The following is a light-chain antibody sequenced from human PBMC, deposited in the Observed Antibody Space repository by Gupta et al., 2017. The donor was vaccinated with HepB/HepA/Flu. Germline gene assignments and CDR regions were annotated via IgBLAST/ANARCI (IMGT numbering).Light chain of an antibody. V-gene: IGKV3-20*01. CDR1: QSVRSRY. CDR3: QHYGTSLCS. Sequence: NGFAEFSGNLSLSPGERATLSCRASQSVRSRYLAWYQQKPGQAPRLLIYDASSRATGIPDRFSGSGSGTDFTLTISRLEPEDFAVYYCQHYGTSLCSFGQGTTLEIK. J-gene: IGKJ2*04. CDR2: DAS.